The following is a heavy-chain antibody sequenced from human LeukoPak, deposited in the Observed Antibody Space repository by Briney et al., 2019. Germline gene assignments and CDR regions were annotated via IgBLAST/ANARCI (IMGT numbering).Heavy chain of an antibody. CDR1: GGSISSSSYY. CDR2: IYYSGST. Sequence: PSETLSLTCTVSGGSISSSSYYWGWIRQPPGKGLEWIGSIYYSGSTYYNPSLKSRVTISVDTSKNQFSLKLSSVTAADTAVYYCARDIAAAGDFWSGYYTGGDYYFDYWGQGTLVTVSS. D-gene: IGHD3-3*01. J-gene: IGHJ4*02. V-gene: IGHV4-39*07. CDR3: ARDIAAAGDFWSGYYTGGDYYFDY.